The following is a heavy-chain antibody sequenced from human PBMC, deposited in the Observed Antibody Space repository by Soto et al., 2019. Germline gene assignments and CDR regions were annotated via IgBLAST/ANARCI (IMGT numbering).Heavy chain of an antibody. D-gene: IGHD1-20*01. CDR3: ARRYNWNLPPAGYYYGMDV. Sequence: GGSLRLSCAASGFTFSSYAMSWVRQAPGKGLEWVSAISGSGGSTYYADSVKGRFTISRDNSKNTLYLQMNSLRAEDTAVYYCARRYNWNLPPAGYYYGMDVWGQGTTVTVSS. J-gene: IGHJ6*02. V-gene: IGHV3-23*01. CDR1: GFTFSSYA. CDR2: ISGSGGST.